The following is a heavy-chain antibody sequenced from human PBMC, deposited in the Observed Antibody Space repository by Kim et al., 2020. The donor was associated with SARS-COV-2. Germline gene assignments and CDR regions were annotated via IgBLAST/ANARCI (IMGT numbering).Heavy chain of an antibody. CDR1: GFTFSSYG. CDR3: AKDLSESWQWLMTYYYYGMDV. Sequence: GGSLRLSCAASGFTFSSYGMHWVRQAPGKGLEWVAVISYDGSNKYYADSVKGRFTISRDNSKNTLYLQMNSLRAEDTAVYYCAKDLSESWQWLMTYYYYGMDVWGQGTTVTVSS. D-gene: IGHD6-19*01. V-gene: IGHV3-30*18. J-gene: IGHJ6*02. CDR2: ISYDGSNK.